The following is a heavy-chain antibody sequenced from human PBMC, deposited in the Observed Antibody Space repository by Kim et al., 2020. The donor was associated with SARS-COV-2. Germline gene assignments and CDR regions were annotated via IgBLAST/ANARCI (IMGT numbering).Heavy chain of an antibody. J-gene: IGHJ3*01. CDR2: ISGTGYDT. CDR1: GFTFGSYA. D-gene: IGHD2-2*01. V-gene: IGHV3-23*01. Sequence: GGSLRLSCEASGFTFGSYAMSWVRQGPGKGLEWVSAISGTGYDTYYADAVKGRFTISRDNFKTTLYLQMNDLRAEDTAVYYCAKLSHCSGTSCYPAGVFDFWGQGTMVTVSA. CDR3: AKLSHCSGTSCYPAGVFDF.